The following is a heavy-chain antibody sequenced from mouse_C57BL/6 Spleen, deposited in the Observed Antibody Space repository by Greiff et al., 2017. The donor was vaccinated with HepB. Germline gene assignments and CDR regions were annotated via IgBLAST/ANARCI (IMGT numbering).Heavy chain of an antibody. CDR1: GYAFSSSW. CDR2: IYPGDGDT. CDR3: ARGRVDY. J-gene: IGHJ2*01. V-gene: IGHV1-82*01. Sequence: LQESGPELVKPGASVKISCKASGYAFSSSWMNWVKQRPGKGLEWIGRIYPGDGDTNYNGKFKGKATLTADKSSSTAYMQLSSLTSEDSAVYFCARGRVDYWGQGTTLTVSS.